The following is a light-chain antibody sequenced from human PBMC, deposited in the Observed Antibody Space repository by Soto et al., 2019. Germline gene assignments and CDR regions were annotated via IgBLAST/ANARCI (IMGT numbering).Light chain of an antibody. CDR1: SIDVGDNNY. CDR3: SSYTTGSTPSYV. CDR2: EVS. Sequence: QSALAQPASVSGSPGQSITISCSGSSIDVGDNNYVSWYQHHPGKAPKLIIYEVSNRPSGVSNRFSGSSSDNTASLTISGLLPADEADYYCSSYTTGSTPSYVFGTGTKLTVL. V-gene: IGLV2-14*01. J-gene: IGLJ1*01.